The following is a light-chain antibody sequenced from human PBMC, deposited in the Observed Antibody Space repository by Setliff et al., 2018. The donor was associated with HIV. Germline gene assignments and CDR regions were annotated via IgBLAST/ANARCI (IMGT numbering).Light chain of an antibody. CDR1: SSDVGSYNV. CDR2: EVS. Sequence: QSVLTQPASVSGSPGQSITISCTGTSSDVGSYNVVSWYQQHPGKAPKLMIYEVSERPSGVSNRFSGSKSGSTASLTISGLQAEDEADYYCCSYAGSPYVFGTGT. V-gene: IGLV2-23*02. J-gene: IGLJ1*01. CDR3: CSYAGSPYV.